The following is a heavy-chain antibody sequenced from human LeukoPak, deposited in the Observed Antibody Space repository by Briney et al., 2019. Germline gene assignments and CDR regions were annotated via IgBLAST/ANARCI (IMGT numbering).Heavy chain of an antibody. CDR3: ARTYYYDSSGPGAFHS. Sequence: SGPALVTPTQTLTLTCTFSGFSLSTSGMRVSWIRQPPGKALEWLARTEWVDDKFYSSSLKTRLTISKDTSKNKVVLTMTDMDPVDTATYYCARTYYYDSSGPGAFHSRRQGRMVSDSS. V-gene: IGHV2-70*04. D-gene: IGHD3-22*01. CDR1: GFSLSTSGMR. J-gene: IGHJ3*02. CDR2: TEWVDDK.